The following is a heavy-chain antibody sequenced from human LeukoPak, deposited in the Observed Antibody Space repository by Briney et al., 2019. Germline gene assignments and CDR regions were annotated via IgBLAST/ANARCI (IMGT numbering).Heavy chain of an antibody. D-gene: IGHD6-19*01. CDR3: APDRGAVAGTAD. Sequence: GGSLRLSCTASGFTFSSYAMSWVRQAPGKGLEWVSVISDSATRTYYIDSVKGRFTISRDNSKNTLFLQMNSLRAEDTALYYCAPDRGAVAGTADWGPGTLVTVSS. J-gene: IGHJ4*02. CDR2: ISDSATRT. CDR1: GFTFSSYA. V-gene: IGHV3-23*01.